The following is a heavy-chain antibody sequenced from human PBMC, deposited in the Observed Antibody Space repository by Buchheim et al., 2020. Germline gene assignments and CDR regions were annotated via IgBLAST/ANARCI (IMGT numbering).Heavy chain of an antibody. J-gene: IGHJ6*02. CDR1: GFTFYSYA. Sequence: EVQLLESGGGLVQPGGSLRLSCAASGFTFYSYAMIWVRQAPGRRLEWVSAITVSGGSTFYAASVKGRFTISSDKFKKTLYLQMNSLRAEDTAVYYCAKRVEVVSTRTDYYYYYGLDVWGQGTT. CDR2: ITVSGGST. V-gene: IGHV3-23*01. D-gene: IGHD5/OR15-5a*01. CDR3: AKRVEVVSTRTDYYYYYGLDV.